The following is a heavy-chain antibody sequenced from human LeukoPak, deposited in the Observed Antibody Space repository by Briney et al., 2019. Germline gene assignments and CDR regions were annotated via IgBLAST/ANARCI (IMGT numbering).Heavy chain of an antibody. D-gene: IGHD2/OR15-2a*01. CDR2: IFADDLT. J-gene: IGHJ4*02. CDR3: ARGAMSTFARFDS. CDR1: GFSVSDHY. V-gene: IGHV3-53*01. Sequence: PGGSLRLSCVVSGFSVSDHYMSWVRQAPGKGLQWLSVIFADDLTYSEDSVKGRFTISRDRSQNTLYLQMNSLRAEDTAVYYCARGAMSTFARFDSWGQGTLVSVSS.